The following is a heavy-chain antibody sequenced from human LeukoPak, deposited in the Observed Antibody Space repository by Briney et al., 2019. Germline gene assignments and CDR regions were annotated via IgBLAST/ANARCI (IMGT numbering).Heavy chain of an antibody. CDR2: IYYSGTT. Sequence: SETLSLTCTVSGDSISSYYWTWIRRPPRKGLEWIGYIYYSGTTNYNPSLKSRVTISIDTSRNQFSLKLSSVTAADTAVYYCAKGRRDGYNYDSWGQGTLVTVSS. CDR1: GDSISSYY. CDR3: AKGRRDGYNYDS. J-gene: IGHJ5*01. D-gene: IGHD5-24*01. V-gene: IGHV4-59*01.